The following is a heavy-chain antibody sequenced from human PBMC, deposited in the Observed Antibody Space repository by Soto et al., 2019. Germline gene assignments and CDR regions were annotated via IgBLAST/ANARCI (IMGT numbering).Heavy chain of an antibody. J-gene: IGHJ4*02. V-gene: IGHV4-59*01. D-gene: IGHD3-22*01. Sequence: XETLYLTCTVSGDSISTFYWGWMRQSPGKELDWIGYVYYTGSTNYNPSLKSRVTISVDRSKNQFSLKLTPANAADTAVYYCARGRTVRNYADDSSDYFYFFDYWGQGTQVTVSS. CDR3: ARGRTVRNYADDSSDYFYFFDY. CDR2: VYYTGST. CDR1: GDSISTFY.